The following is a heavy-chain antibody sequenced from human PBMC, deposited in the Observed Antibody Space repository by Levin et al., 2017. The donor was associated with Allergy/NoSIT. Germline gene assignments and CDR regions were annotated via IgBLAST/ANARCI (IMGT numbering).Heavy chain of an antibody. V-gene: IGHV4-4*07. J-gene: IGHJ4*02. Sequence: SETLSLTCAVSGGSISSYYWSWIRQPAGKGLEWIGRIYISGSTNYNPSLKSRVTMSVDTSKNQFSLKLSSVTAADTAVYYCARERRYCSGGSCYILLDYWGQGTLVTVSS. CDR1: GGSISSYY. CDR2: IYISGST. D-gene: IGHD2-15*01. CDR3: ARERRYCSGGSCYILLDY.